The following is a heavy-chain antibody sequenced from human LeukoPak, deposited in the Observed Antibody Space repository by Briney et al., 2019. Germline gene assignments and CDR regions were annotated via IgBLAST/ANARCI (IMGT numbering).Heavy chain of an antibody. Sequence: SETLSLTCTVSGDSISSGDYYWSWIRQPPGKGLEWIGHIYYTGNTYYNPSLKSRVTISADTSKNQFSLKLTSVTAADTAVYYCARVGLHSGSYYWFDPWGQGTLVTVSS. J-gene: IGHJ5*02. D-gene: IGHD1-26*01. CDR3: ARVGLHSGSYYWFDP. V-gene: IGHV4-30-4*08. CDR1: GDSISSGDYY. CDR2: IYYTGNT.